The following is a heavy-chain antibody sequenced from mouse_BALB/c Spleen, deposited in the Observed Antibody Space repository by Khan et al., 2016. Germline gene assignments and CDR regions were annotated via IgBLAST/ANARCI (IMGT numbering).Heavy chain of an antibody. D-gene: IGHD4-1*01. CDR2: INSDGSTI. CDR1: GFTFSGFW. V-gene: IGHV11-2*01. J-gene: IGHJ2*01. Sequence: EVQLLETGGGLVQPGGSRGLSCEGSGFTFSGFWMSWVRQTPGKTLEWIGDINSDGSTINYAPSIKDRFTIFRDNDKSTLFLQMSNVRSEDTATYSCMRFSGYYFDYWGQGTTLTVSS. CDR3: MRFSGYYFDY.